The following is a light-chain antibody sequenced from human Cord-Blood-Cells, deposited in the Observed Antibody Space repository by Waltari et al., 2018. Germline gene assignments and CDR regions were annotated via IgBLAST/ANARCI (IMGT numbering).Light chain of an antibody. V-gene: IGLV2-23*01. CDR3: CSYAGSSTDV. Sequence: QSALNQPASETGSPGPSITLSCPGTSSDVGCYNLVSWYQQHPGKAPKLRIYEGSKRPSGVSNRFSGSKSGNTASLTISGLQAEDEADYYCCSYAGSSTDVCGTGTKVTVL. CDR2: EGS. CDR1: SSDVGCYNL. J-gene: IGLJ1*01.